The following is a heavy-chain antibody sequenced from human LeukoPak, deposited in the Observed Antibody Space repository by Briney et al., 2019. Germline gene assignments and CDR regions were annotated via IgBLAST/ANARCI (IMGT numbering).Heavy chain of an antibody. CDR2: ISGSGGST. CDR3: AKGLSSGWAY. Sequence: PGGSLRLSYAASGFTFSSYAMSWVRQAPGKGLEWVSAISGSGGSTYYADSVKGRFTISRDNSKNTLYLQMNSLKAEDTAVYYCAKGLSSGWAYWGQGTLVTVSS. V-gene: IGHV3-23*01. D-gene: IGHD6-19*01. CDR1: GFTFSSYA. J-gene: IGHJ4*02.